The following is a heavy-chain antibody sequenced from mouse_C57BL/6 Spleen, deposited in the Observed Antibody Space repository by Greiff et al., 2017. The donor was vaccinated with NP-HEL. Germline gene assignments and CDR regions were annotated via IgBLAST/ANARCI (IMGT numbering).Heavy chain of an antibody. CDR2: INPYNGGT. J-gene: IGHJ2*01. CDR1: GYTFTDYY. V-gene: IGHV1-19*01. Sequence: VQLQQSGPVLVKPGASVKMSCKASGYTFTDYYMNWVKQSHGKSLEWIGVINPYNGGTSYNQKFKGKATLTVDKSSSTAYMELNSLTSEDSAVYYCAREVSDYYGSSFYYFDYWGQGTTLTVSS. CDR3: AREVSDYYGSSFYYFDY. D-gene: IGHD1-1*01.